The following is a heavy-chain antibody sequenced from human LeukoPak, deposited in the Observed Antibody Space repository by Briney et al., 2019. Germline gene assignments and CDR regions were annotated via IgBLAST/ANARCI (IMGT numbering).Heavy chain of an antibody. D-gene: IGHD4-17*01. Sequence: GGSLRLSWAASGFTFSSYEMNWVRQAPGKGLEWVSYISSSGSTIYYADSVKGRFTISRDNAKNSLYLQMNSLRAEDTAVYYCASRQTTVTTYLDYWGQGTLVTVSS. CDR3: ASRQTTVTTYLDY. J-gene: IGHJ4*02. CDR1: GFTFSSYE. V-gene: IGHV3-48*03. CDR2: ISSSGSTI.